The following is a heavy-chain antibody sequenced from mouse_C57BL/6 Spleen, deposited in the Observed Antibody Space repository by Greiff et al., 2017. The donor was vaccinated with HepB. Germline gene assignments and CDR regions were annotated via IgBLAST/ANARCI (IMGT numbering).Heavy chain of an antibody. CDR3: ARRHYYYGSSPAY. CDR2: IYPGSGST. CDR1: GYTFTSYW. J-gene: IGHJ3*01. V-gene: IGHV1-55*01. Sequence: VQLQQPGAELVKPGASVKMSCKASGYTFTSYWITWVKQRPGQGLEWIGDIYPGSGSTNYNEKFKSKATLTVDTSSSTAYMQLSSLTSEDSAVYYCARRHYYYGSSPAYWGQGTLVTVSA. D-gene: IGHD1-1*01.